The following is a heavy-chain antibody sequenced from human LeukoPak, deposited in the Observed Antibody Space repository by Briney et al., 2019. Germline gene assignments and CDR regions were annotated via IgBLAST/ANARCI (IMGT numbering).Heavy chain of an antibody. CDR3: ARAISPVEMATIEI. V-gene: IGHV1-69*13. Sequence: GASVKVSCKASGGTFSSYAISWVRQAPGQGLEWMGGIIPIFGTANYAQKFRGRVTITADESTSTAYMELSSLRSEDTAVYYCARAISPVEMATIEIWGQGTMVTVSS. J-gene: IGHJ3*02. CDR1: GGTFSSYA. CDR2: IIPIFGTA. D-gene: IGHD5-24*01.